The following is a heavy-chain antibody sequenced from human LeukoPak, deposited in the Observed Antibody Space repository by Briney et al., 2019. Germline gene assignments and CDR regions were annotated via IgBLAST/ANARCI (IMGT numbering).Heavy chain of an antibody. CDR2: IYSGGNT. Sequence: GGSLRLSCAASGFTVSGNYMSWVRQAPGKGLEWVSVIYSGGNTYYADSVKGRFTISRDNSKNTLYLQMNSLRAEDTAVYYCAKDAALGYCSSTSCYQDYWGQGTLVTVSS. D-gene: IGHD2-2*01. CDR1: GFTVSGNY. CDR3: AKDAALGYCSSTSCYQDY. J-gene: IGHJ4*02. V-gene: IGHV3-53*01.